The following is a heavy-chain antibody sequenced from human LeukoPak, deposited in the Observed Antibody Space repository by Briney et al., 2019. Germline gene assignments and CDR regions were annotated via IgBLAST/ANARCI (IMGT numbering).Heavy chain of an antibody. CDR1: GYTFTGYY. CDR2: INPNSGGT. Sequence: ASVKVSCKASGYTFTGYYMHWVRQAPGQGLEWMGWINPNSGGTNYAQKFQGRVTTTRDTSISTAYMELSRLRSDDTAVYYCARRGTVVTAINYWGQGTLVTVSS. J-gene: IGHJ4*02. V-gene: IGHV1-2*02. CDR3: ARRGTVVTAINY. D-gene: IGHD4-23*01.